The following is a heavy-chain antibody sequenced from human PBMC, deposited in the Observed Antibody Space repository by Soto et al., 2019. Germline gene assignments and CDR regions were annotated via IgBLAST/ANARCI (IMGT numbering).Heavy chain of an antibody. CDR1: GFTFSSYS. V-gene: IGHV3-21*01. CDR2: ISSSSSYI. Sequence: GSLRLSCAASGFTFSSYSMNWVRQAPGKGLEWVSSISSSSSYIYYADSVKGRFTISRDNAKNSLYLQMNSLRAEDTAVYYCARDGSLGSGADYWGQGTLVTVSS. J-gene: IGHJ4*02. CDR3: ARDGSLGSGADY. D-gene: IGHD1-26*01.